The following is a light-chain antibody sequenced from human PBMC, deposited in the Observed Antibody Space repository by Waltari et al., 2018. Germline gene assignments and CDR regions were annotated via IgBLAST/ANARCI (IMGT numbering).Light chain of an antibody. V-gene: IGLV1-44*01. J-gene: IGLJ3*02. CDR3: AAWDDSLLGV. Sequence: QSVLTQPPSAPGTPGQRDPTSTSGSSSNIGGTNGNWYQQLPGTAPKLLIYSNDQRPSGVPDRFSGSKSGTSAYLAISGLHSEDEAEYYCAAWDDSLLGVFGGGTKLTVL. CDR1: SSNIGGTN. CDR2: SND.